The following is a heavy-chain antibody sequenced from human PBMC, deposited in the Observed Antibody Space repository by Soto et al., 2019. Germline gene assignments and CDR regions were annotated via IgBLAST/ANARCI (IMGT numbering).Heavy chain of an antibody. Sequence: QVQLVQSGAEVKKPGASVKVSCKASGYTFTSYGISWVRQAPGQGLEWMGWISAYNGNTNYAQKLQGRVTMTTDTSTSTAYMELRSLRSDDSAVYYCARGGNDDFWSGYYNHYYYYMDVWGKGTTVTVSS. V-gene: IGHV1-18*01. CDR3: ARGGNDDFWSGYYNHYYYYMDV. CDR1: GYTFTSYG. CDR2: ISAYNGNT. J-gene: IGHJ6*03. D-gene: IGHD3-3*01.